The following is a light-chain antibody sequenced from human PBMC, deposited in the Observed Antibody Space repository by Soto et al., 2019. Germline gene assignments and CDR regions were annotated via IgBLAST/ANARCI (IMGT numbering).Light chain of an antibody. J-gene: IGKJ2*01. CDR2: EAS. CDR1: QSINNW. CDR3: QQYDSYSST. V-gene: IGKV1-5*03. Sequence: DIQMTQSPSTLSASVGDRVTITCRASQSINNWLAWYQQKPGKATKLLIYEASSLLSGVPSRFSGSGSGTEFTLTISSLQPDDFADYYCQQYDSYSSTFGQGTKLDI.